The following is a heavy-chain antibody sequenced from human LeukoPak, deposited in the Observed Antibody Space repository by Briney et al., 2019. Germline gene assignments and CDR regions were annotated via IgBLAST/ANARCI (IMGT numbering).Heavy chain of an antibody. CDR1: GGSISRYY. D-gene: IGHD1-26*01. V-gene: IGHV4-59*08. Sequence: SETLSLTCMVSGGSISRYYWSWIRQPPGKGLEWIGYTYSSGSTNSNPSLKSRVTISVDTSKSQFSLKMTSVTAADTAVYYCARQGSGGRAFDIWGQGTMVTVSS. CDR2: TYSSGST. J-gene: IGHJ3*02. CDR3: ARQGSGGRAFDI.